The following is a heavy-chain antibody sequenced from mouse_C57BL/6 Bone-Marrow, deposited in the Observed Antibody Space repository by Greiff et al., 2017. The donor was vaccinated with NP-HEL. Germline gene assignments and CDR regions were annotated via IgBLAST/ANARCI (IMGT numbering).Heavy chain of an antibody. Sequence: VKLQESGPGLVQPSQSLSITCTVSGFSLTSYGVHWVRQSPGKGLEWLGVIWSGGSTDYNAAFISRLSISKDNSKSQVFFKMNSLQADDTAIYYCARNYYYGSSSFAYWGQGTLVTVSA. V-gene: IGHV2-2*01. J-gene: IGHJ3*01. CDR2: IWSGGST. CDR1: GFSLTSYG. CDR3: ARNYYYGSSSFAY. D-gene: IGHD1-1*01.